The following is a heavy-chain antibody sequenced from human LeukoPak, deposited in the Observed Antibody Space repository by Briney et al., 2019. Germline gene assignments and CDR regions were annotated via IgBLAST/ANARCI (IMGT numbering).Heavy chain of an antibody. Sequence: SETLSLTCTVSGGSISSYYWSWIRQPPGKGLEWIGYIYYSGSTNYNPSLKSRVTISVDTSKNQFFLKLSSVTAADTAVYYCARVRSSKSWFDPWGQGTLVTVSS. CDR3: ARVRSSKSWFDP. CDR2: IYYSGST. V-gene: IGHV4-59*01. D-gene: IGHD2-2*01. J-gene: IGHJ5*02. CDR1: GGSISSYY.